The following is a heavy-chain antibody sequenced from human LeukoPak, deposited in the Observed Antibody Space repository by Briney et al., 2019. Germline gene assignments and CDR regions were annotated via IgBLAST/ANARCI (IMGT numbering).Heavy chain of an antibody. D-gene: IGHD2-2*01. V-gene: IGHV3-72*01. CDR3: ASLLYCSSTSCYLDDYYGMDV. Sequence: GGSLRLSCAASGFTFSDHYMDWVRQAPGKGLEWVGRTRNKANSYTTEYAASVKGRFTISRGDSKNSLYLQMNSLKTEDTAVYYCASLLYCSSTSCYLDDYYGMDVWGQGTTVTVSS. J-gene: IGHJ6*02. CDR2: TRNKANSYTT. CDR1: GFTFSDHY.